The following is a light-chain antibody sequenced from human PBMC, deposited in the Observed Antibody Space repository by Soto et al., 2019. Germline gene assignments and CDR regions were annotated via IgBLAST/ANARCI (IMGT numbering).Light chain of an antibody. V-gene: IGLV1-40*01. Sequence: QPVLTQPPSVSGAPGQRVTISCIGATSDVHWYQHLPGTAPKLLIYGNNNRPSGVPDRFSGSKSGTSASLAITGLQAEDEADYYCQSFDSSLSALYVFGPGTKVTVL. CDR2: GNN. J-gene: IGLJ1*01. CDR1: GATSD. CDR3: QSFDSSLSALYV.